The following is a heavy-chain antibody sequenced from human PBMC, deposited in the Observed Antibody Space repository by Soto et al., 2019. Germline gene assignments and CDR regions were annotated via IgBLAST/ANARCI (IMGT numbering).Heavy chain of an antibody. V-gene: IGHV3-23*01. Sequence: GGSLRLSCAASGFTFSSYAMSWVRQAPGKGLEWVSAISGSGGSTYYAGSVKGRFTISRDNSKNTLYLQMNSLRAEDTAVYYCAKDLFDRTTICAFDIWGQGTMVTVSS. J-gene: IGHJ3*02. D-gene: IGHD4-4*01. CDR3: AKDLFDRTTICAFDI. CDR2: ISGSGGST. CDR1: GFTFSSYA.